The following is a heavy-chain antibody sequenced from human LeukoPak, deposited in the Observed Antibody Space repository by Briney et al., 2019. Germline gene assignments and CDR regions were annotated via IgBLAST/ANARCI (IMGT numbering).Heavy chain of an antibody. J-gene: IGHJ4*02. CDR2: ISSSSSYI. CDR1: GFTFSSYS. V-gene: IGHV3-21*01. Sequence: GGSLRLSCAASGFTFSSYSMNWVHQAPGKGLEWVSSISSSSSYIYYADSVKGRFTISRDNAKNSLYLQMNSLRAEDTAVYYCARGHSSSCHDYWGQGTLVTVSS. CDR3: ARGHSSSCHDY. D-gene: IGHD6-13*01.